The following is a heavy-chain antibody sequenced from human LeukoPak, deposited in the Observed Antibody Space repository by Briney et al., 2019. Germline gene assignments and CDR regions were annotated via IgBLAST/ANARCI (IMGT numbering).Heavy chain of an antibody. CDR3: ARDGENHYYDY. J-gene: IGHJ4*02. Sequence: GGSLRLSCAASGFTVSSNHHHMSWVRQAPGKGLEWVSVIYSGGTIFYADSVKGRFTISRDNSKKTVYLEMNSLRAEDTAVYYCARDGENHYYDYWGQGTLVTVST. V-gene: IGHV3-66*01. CDR2: IYSGGTI. D-gene: IGHD7-27*01. CDR1: GFTVSSNH.